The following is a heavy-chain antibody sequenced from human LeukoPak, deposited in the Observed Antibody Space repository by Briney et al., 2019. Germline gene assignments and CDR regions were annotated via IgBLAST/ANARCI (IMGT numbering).Heavy chain of an antibody. D-gene: IGHD3-10*01. CDR2: INPNSGGT. V-gene: IGHV1-2*02. CDR3: ARYYIEGRCFDY. J-gene: IGHJ4*02. CDR1: GYNLTAYH. Sequence: ASVKVSCKTSGYNLTAYHMHWVRQAPGQGLEWMGWINPNSGGTNYAQKFQGRVTMTRDTSIRTAYMELSRLRSDDTAMYYCARYYIEGRCFDYWGQGTLVTVSS.